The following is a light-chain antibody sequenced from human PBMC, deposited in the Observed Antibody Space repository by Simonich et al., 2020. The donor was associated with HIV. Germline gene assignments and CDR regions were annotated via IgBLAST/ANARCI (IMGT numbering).Light chain of an antibody. CDR3: LQHNTYPLA. CDR2: AAS. Sequence: DIQLTQSPSSLSASVGDRVTITCQASQDISNYLNWYQQKPGKVPKRLIYAASSLQSGVPARFSGSGSGTEFTLTISSLQPEDFATYYCLQHNTYPLAFGQGTRLEIK. V-gene: IGKV1-17*01. CDR1: QDISNY. J-gene: IGKJ5*01.